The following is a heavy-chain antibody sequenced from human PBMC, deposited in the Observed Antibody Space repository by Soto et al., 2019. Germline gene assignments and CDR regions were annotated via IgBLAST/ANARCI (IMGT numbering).Heavy chain of an antibody. CDR3: ARDRITTTIFGVVTPGPMDV. J-gene: IGHJ6*02. D-gene: IGHD3-3*01. V-gene: IGHV3-21*01. CDR1: GFTFSSYS. Sequence: GGSLRLSCAVSGFTFSSYSMNWVRQAPGKGLEWVSSISSSSSYIYYADSVKGRFTISRDNAKNSLYLQMNSLRAEDTAVYYCARDRITTTIFGVVTPGPMDVWGQGTTVTVSS. CDR2: ISSSSSYI.